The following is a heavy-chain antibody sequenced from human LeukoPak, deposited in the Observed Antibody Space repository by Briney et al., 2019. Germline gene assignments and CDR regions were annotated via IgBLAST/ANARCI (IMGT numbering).Heavy chain of an antibody. D-gene: IGHD3-16*01. Sequence: GGSLILSCAASGFSFSDYDMHWVRQAPGKGLEWVSYITISGNSIYYGDSVKGRFTISRENAKNSLYLQMNSLRAEDTAVYYCARAITFGGGFDYWGQGTLVTVSS. CDR1: GFSFSDYD. CDR2: ITISGNSI. J-gene: IGHJ4*02. V-gene: IGHV3-48*03. CDR3: ARAITFGGGFDY.